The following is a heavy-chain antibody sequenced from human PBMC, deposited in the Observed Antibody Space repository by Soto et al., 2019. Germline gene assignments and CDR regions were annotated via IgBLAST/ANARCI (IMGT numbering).Heavy chain of an antibody. V-gene: IGHV4-59*01. CDR2: IYYSVTT. J-gene: IGHJ2*01. D-gene: IGHD6-19*01. CDR1: GGSSSSYY. CDR3: ARSRAVAGHYWYFDL. Sequence: QVQLQESGPRLVKPSETLSLTCTVSGGSSSSYYWSWIRQPPGKGLEWIGYIYYSVTTNYNPSLNSRVDISVDTSKNQFSLKLSSVTAADTAVYYCARSRAVAGHYWYFDLWGRGTLVTVSS.